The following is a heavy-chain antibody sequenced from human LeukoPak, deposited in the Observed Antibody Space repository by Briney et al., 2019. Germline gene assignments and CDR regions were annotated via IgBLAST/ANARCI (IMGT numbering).Heavy chain of an antibody. CDR1: GYTFTGYY. J-gene: IGHJ4*02. V-gene: IGHV1-2*02. D-gene: IGHD3-22*01. CDR2: INPNSGGT. CDR3: SRVDSTGYYRGRGPIDY. Sequence: ASVKVSCKASGYTFTGYYMHWVRQAPGQGLEWMGWINPNSGGTNYPQKFQGRVTMTRDTSISTAYMDLTRLRSDDTAVYYCSRVDSTGYYRGRGPIDYWGQGTLVTVSS.